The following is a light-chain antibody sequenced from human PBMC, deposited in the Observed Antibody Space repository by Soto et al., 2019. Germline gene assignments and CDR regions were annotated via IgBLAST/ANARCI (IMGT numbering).Light chain of an antibody. CDR2: RNN. CDR3: ATWDDRLSNYV. CDR1: SSNIGSNY. V-gene: IGLV1-47*01. Sequence: QSVLTQPPSASGTPGQRVTISCSGSSSNIGSNYVYWYQHLTGTAPKLLIYRNNQRPSGVPDRFSGSKSGTSASLAISGLRSEDEAEYYCATWDDRLSNYVFGAETQVT. J-gene: IGLJ1*01.